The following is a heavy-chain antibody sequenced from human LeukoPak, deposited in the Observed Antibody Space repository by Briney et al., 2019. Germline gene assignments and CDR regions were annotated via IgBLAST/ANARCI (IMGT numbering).Heavy chain of an antibody. Sequence: GGSLRLSCAASGFTFSSYAMHWVRQAPGKGLEWVAVISYDGSNKYYADSVKGRFTISRDNSKNTLYLQMNSLRAEDTAVYYCAKVYRPIAVAAPLDYWGQGTLVTVSS. CDR1: GFTFSSYA. D-gene: IGHD6-19*01. CDR2: ISYDGSNK. CDR3: AKVYRPIAVAAPLDY. J-gene: IGHJ4*02. V-gene: IGHV3-30*04.